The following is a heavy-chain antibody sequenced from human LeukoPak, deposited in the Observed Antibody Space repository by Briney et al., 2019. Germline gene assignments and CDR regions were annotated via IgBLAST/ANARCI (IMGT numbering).Heavy chain of an antibody. CDR2: IKSKTDGGTT. CDR3: AKGIYSSGWSYFDY. CDR1: GFTFSNAW. Sequence: GGSLRLSCAASGFTFSNAWMSWVRQAPGKGLEWVGRIKSKTDGGTTDYAAPVKGRFTISRDDSKNMLYLQMNSLKTEDTAVYYCAKGIYSSGWSYFDYWGHGTLVTVSS. D-gene: IGHD6-19*01. J-gene: IGHJ4*01. V-gene: IGHV3-15*01.